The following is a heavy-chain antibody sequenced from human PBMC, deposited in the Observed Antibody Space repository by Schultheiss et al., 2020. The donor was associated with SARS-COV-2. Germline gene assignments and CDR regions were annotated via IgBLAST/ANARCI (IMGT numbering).Heavy chain of an antibody. V-gene: IGHV3-7*03. Sequence: GESLKISCAASGFTFSGFWMSWVRQAPGKGPEWVANIGQDGRQKYHVNSVAGRFTISRDNAKNSLYLQMNSLRDEDTAVYYCVTWVGRPGRWGQGTQVTVSS. CDR1: GFTFSGFW. CDR2: IGQDGRQK. CDR3: VTWVGRPGR. D-gene: IGHD3-10*01. J-gene: IGHJ4*02.